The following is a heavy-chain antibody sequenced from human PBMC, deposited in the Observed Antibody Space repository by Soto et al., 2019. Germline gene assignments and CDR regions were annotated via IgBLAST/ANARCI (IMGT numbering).Heavy chain of an antibody. J-gene: IGHJ4*02. CDR1: GGTINSYF. CDR3: ARGGSSGWYLDY. CDR2: IDDSGTT. D-gene: IGHD6-19*01. V-gene: IGHV4-59*01. Sequence: KPSETLSLTCTVSGGTINSYFWTWLRQPPGRGLECIAYIDDSGTTTYSPSLRSRVTISVGTSTNQFSLNLKSVTAADTAVYYCARGGSSGWYLDYWGLGTLVTVSS.